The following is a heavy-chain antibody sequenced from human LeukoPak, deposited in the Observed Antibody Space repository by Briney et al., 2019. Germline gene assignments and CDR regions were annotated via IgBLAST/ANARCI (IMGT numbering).Heavy chain of an antibody. V-gene: IGHV3-53*01. J-gene: IGHJ4*02. Sequence: GGSLRLSCAASGFTVSSNYMSWVRQAPGRELEWVSVIYSGGSTYYADSVKGRFTISRDNSKNTLYLQMNSLRAEDTAVYCCAREGWNSRLEYYFDYWGQGTLVTVSS. CDR2: IYSGGST. D-gene: IGHD6-13*01. CDR1: GFTVSSNY. CDR3: AREGWNSRLEYYFDY.